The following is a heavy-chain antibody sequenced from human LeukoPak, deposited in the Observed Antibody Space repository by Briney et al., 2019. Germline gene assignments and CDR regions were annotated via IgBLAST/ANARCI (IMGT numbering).Heavy chain of an antibody. CDR2: IKSKTEGGTT. J-gene: IGHJ6*03. Sequence: GGSLRLSCAASGFTFSSYWMSWVRQAPGKGLEWVGRIKSKTEGGTTDYAAPVKGRFTISRDDSKNTLYLQMNSLKTEDTAVYYCTTNSHCSGGSRYDYYFYYMDVWGKGTTVTISS. V-gene: IGHV3-15*01. D-gene: IGHD2-15*01. CDR3: TTNSHCSGGSRYDYYFYYMDV. CDR1: GFTFSSYW.